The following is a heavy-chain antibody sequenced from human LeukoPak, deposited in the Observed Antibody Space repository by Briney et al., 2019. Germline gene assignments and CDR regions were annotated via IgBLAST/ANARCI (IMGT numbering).Heavy chain of an antibody. CDR2: MNPNSGIT. V-gene: IGHV1-8*01. D-gene: IGHD6-13*01. CDR3: ARVRLAAAVFDP. CDR1: GYTFTSYD. Sequence: ASVKVSCKASGYTFTSYDINWVRQATGQGLEWMGWMNPNSGITGYAQKFQGRVTMTRNTSISTAYMELSSLRSEDTAVYYCARVRLAAAVFDPWGQGTLVTVSS. J-gene: IGHJ5*02.